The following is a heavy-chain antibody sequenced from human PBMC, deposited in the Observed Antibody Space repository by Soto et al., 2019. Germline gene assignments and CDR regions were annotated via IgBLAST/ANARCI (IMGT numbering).Heavy chain of an antibody. V-gene: IGHV4-59*08. D-gene: IGHD3-22*01. Sequence: QVQLQESGPGLVKPSETLSLTCTVSGGSISSYYRTWVRQPPGKGLEWIGYIYYTGSTNYNPSLKSRVTISLDTSKNQFSLKLSSVTAADTAVYYCARLTSGYYANFDYWGQGTLVTVSS. CDR3: ARLTSGYYANFDY. CDR2: IYYTGST. J-gene: IGHJ4*02. CDR1: GGSISSYY.